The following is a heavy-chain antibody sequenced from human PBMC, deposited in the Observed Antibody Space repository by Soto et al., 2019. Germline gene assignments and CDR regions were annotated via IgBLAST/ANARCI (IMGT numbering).Heavy chain of an antibody. V-gene: IGHV4-31*03. CDR3: ASLRSRGPFDY. D-gene: IGHD3-16*01. CDR1: GGSISSGGYY. J-gene: IGHJ4*02. CDR2: IYYSGST. Sequence: QVQLQESGPGLVKPSQTLSLTCTVSGGSISSGGYYWSWIRQHPGRGLEWIGYIYYSGSTYYSPSLKSRLTISVDTSKNQFSLKLSSVTAADTAVYYCASLRSRGPFDYWGQGTLVTVSS.